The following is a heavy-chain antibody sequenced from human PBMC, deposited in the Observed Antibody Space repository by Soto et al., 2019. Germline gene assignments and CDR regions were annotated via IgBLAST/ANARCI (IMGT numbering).Heavy chain of an antibody. CDR2: INQSGST. D-gene: IGHD4-17*01. J-gene: IGHJ4*02. Sequence: QVQLQQWGAGLLKPSETLSLTCAVYGGSFSGYYWGWFRQPPGKGLEWMGEINQSGSTNYNPSLKSRVTISVDTSKNQFSLQLSSVTAAATAVYYCARSSAYGAAGVWGQGTLVTVSS. V-gene: IGHV4-34*01. CDR3: ARSSAYGAAGV. CDR1: GGSFSGYY.